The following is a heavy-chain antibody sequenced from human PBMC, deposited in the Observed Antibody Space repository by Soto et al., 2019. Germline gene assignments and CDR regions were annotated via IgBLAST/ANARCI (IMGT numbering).Heavy chain of an antibody. V-gene: IGHV1-69*01. CDR1: GGTFSSYA. CDR3: ARHPESGITGTTRYGMDV. CDR2: IIPIFGTA. D-gene: IGHD1-20*01. J-gene: IGHJ6*02. Sequence: QVQLVQSGAEVKKPGSSVKVSCKASGGTFSSYAISWVRQAPGQGLEWRGGIIPIFGTANYAQKFQGRVTITADESTSTAYMELSSLRSEETAVYYCARHPESGITGTTRYGMDVWGQGTTVTVSS.